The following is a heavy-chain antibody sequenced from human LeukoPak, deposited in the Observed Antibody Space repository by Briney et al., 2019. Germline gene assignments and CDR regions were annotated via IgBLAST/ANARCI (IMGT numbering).Heavy chain of an antibody. J-gene: IGHJ5*02. V-gene: IGHV4-38-2*02. CDR2: IYHSGST. CDR3: ARESIAAAGLNWFDP. D-gene: IGHD6-13*01. Sequence: SETLSLTCTVSGYSISSGYYWGWIRQPPGKGLEWIGSIYHSGSTYYNPSLKSRVTISVDTSKNQFSLKLSSVTAADTAVYYCARESIAAAGLNWFDPWGQGTLVTVSS. CDR1: GYSISSGYY.